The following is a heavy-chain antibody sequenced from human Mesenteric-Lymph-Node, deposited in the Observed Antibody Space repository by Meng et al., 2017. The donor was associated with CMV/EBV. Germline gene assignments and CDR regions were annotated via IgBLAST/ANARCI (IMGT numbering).Heavy chain of an antibody. V-gene: IGHV3-23*01. CDR1: GFTFRSYA. CDR3: AKDMWEYQLPDGS. J-gene: IGHJ5*02. D-gene: IGHD2-2*01. Sequence: GESLKISCAASGFTFRSYAMSRVRQAPGKGLDWVAGISGSGSTTKYAASVEGRFTISRDNSKDTLFLQMNSLRVEDTSLYYCAKDMWEYQLPDGSWGQGTLVTVSS. CDR2: ISGSGSTT.